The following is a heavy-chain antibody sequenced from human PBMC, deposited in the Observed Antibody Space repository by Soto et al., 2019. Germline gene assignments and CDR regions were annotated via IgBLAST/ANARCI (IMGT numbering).Heavy chain of an antibody. CDR1: GFTFTDYW. CDR3: ARPLGRDGYSAIDY. V-gene: IGHV5-51*01. Sequence: GESLKISCKASGFTFTDYWIGWLRQMPGKGLEWMGVIYPGDSDTRYSPSFQGQVTISVDKSISTAYLQWSSLKASDTAMYYCARPLGRDGYSAIDYWGHGTLVTVSS. J-gene: IGHJ4*01. CDR2: IYPGDSDT. D-gene: IGHD4-4*01.